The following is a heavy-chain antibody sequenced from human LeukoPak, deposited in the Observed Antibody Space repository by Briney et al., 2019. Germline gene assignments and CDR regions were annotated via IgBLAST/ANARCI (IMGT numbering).Heavy chain of an antibody. CDR2: ISSSSSYI. Sequence: GGSLRLSCAASGFTFSSYSMNWVRQAPGKGLEWVSSISSSSSYIYYADSVKGRFTISRDNVKNSLYLQMNSLRAEDTAVYYCARRGSLGMATIPPDYWGQGTLVTVSS. CDR1: GFTFSSYS. D-gene: IGHD5-24*01. V-gene: IGHV3-21*01. CDR3: ARRGSLGMATIPPDY. J-gene: IGHJ4*02.